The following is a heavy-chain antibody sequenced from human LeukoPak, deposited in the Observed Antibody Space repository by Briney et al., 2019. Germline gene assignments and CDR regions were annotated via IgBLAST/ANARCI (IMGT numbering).Heavy chain of an antibody. CDR3: ARDGRFGELFGY. CDR1: GYTFTSYG. CDR2: ISAYNGNT. J-gene: IGHJ4*02. D-gene: IGHD3-10*01. Sequence: ASVKVSCKASGYTFTSYGISWVRQAPGQGLEWMEWISAYNGNTNYAQKLQGRVTMTTDTSTSTAYMELRGLRSDDTAVYYCARDGRFGELFGYWGQGTLVTVSS. V-gene: IGHV1-18*04.